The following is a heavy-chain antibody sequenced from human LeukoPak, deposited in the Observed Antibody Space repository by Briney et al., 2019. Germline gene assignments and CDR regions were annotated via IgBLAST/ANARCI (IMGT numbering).Heavy chain of an antibody. J-gene: IGHJ5*02. D-gene: IGHD6-6*01. Sequence: GASVKVSCKASGYTFTSYAMHWVRQAPGQRLEWMGWINAGNGNTKYSQEFQGRVTITRDTSASTAYMELSSLRSEDMAVYYCARDPNPYSSSSGWFDPWGQGTLVTVSS. CDR2: INAGNGNT. CDR3: ARDPNPYSSSSGWFDP. V-gene: IGHV1-3*03. CDR1: GYTFTSYA.